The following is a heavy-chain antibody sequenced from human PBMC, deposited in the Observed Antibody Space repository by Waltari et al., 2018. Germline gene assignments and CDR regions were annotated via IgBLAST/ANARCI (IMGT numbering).Heavy chain of an antibody. CDR3: AKAFRGYSGSYFDI. CDR1: GFSFGGFG. J-gene: IGHJ4*02. V-gene: IGHV3-23*01. D-gene: IGHD5-12*01. Sequence: EVQLLESGGGLVQPGGSLRLSCAASGFSFGGFGMNWVRQAPGKGVEGVSGVSGRGATTYYADSVRGRFTVSRDNNRNTMYLQMNSLRAEDTAVYYCAKAFRGYSGSYFDIWGRGTLVAVSA. CDR2: VSGRGATT.